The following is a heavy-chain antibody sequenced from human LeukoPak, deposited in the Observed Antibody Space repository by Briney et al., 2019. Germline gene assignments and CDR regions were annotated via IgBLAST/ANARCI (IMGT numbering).Heavy chain of an antibody. CDR3: AKDKSSSIVGATALDY. J-gene: IGHJ4*02. V-gene: IGHV3-9*01. D-gene: IGHD1-26*01. CDR1: GFTFDDYA. CDR2: ISWNSGSI. Sequence: PGRSLRLSCAASGFTFDDYAMHWVRQAPGKGLEWVSGISWNSGSIGYADSVKGRFTISRDNAKNSLYLQMNRLRAEDTALYYCAKDKSSSIVGATALDYWGQGTLVTVSS.